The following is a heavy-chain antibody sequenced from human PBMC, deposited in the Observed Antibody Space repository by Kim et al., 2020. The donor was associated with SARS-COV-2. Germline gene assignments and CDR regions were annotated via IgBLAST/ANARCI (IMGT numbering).Heavy chain of an antibody. Sequence: ASVKVSCKASGYTFTSYAMHWVRQAPGQRLEWMGWINAGNGNTKYSQKFQGRVTITRDTSASTAYMELSSLRSEDTAVYYCARDLGCSGGSCSSGFDYWGQGTLVTVSS. D-gene: IGHD2-15*01. CDR2: INAGNGNT. V-gene: IGHV1-3*01. CDR3: ARDLGCSGGSCSSGFDY. CDR1: GYTFTSYA. J-gene: IGHJ4*02.